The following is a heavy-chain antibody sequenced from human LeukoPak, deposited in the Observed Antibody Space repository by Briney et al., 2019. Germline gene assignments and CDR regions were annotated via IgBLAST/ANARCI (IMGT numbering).Heavy chain of an antibody. D-gene: IGHD6-19*01. CDR2: IYYNGKT. CDR3: AATIAVAGTSLPYFDC. V-gene: IGHV4-39*01. Sequence: SETLSLTCTVSGGSISSSSYYWGWIRQPSGMGLEWIGSIYYNGKTFYNPSLRSRVTISADKSKNQFSLKLSSVTAADTAVYYCAATIAVAGTSLPYFDCWGQGTLVTVSS. J-gene: IGHJ4*02. CDR1: GGSISSSSYY.